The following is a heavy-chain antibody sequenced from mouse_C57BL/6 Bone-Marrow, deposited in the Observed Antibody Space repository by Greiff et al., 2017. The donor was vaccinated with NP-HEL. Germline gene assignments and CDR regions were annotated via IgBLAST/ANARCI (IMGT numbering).Heavy chain of an antibody. CDR1: GYTFTSYW. CDR3: AQIYYYGSSYGCAY. V-gene: IGHV1-69*01. J-gene: IGHJ3*01. D-gene: IGHD1-1*01. Sequence: QVQLQQPGAELVMPGASVKLSCKASGYTFTSYWMHWVKQRPGQGLEWIGEIDPSDSYTNYNQKFKGKSTVTVDKSSSTAYMQLSSLTSEYSAVYYCAQIYYYGSSYGCAYWGQGTRVTVSA. CDR2: IDPSDSYT.